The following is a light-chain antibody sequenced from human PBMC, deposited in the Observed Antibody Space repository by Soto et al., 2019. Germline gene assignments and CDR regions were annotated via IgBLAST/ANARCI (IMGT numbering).Light chain of an antibody. V-gene: IGKV3-20*01. CDR2: GAS. CDR3: QQYASSPQLT. CDR1: QSVSSSY. Sequence: EIVLTQSPGTLSLSPGERATLSCRASQSVSSSYLAWYQQKPGQAPRLLIYGASSRDTGIPDRFSGSGSGTDFTLTISRLEPEDFAVYYCQQYASSPQLTFGGGTKVEIK. J-gene: IGKJ4*01.